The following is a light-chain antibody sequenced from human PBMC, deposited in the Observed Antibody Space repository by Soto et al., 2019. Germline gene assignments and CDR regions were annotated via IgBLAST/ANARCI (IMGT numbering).Light chain of an antibody. CDR2: EDN. Sequence: NFMLTQPHSVSESPGKTVIISCTRSIGAIASNSVQWYQQRPGSAPTTVIYEDNQRPSGVPDRFSGSTDGSSNSASLTISGLQTEDEAAYYFQSYDCRTLVFGGGPTDTVL. V-gene: IGLV6-57*04. CDR1: IGAIASNS. J-gene: IGLJ2*01. CDR3: QSYDCRTLV.